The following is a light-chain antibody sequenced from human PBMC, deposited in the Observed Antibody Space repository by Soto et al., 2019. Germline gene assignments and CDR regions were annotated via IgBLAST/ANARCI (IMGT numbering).Light chain of an antibody. V-gene: IGKV1-5*03. Sequence: DIQMTQSPSTLSASVGDRVTITCRASQSSSSWVAWYQQKPGNGPKLLIYKASHLEIGVPSRFSGSGAGTEFTLTISRLQPGDFAVYYCQQYGSSRTFGQGTNVDIK. CDR2: KAS. J-gene: IGKJ1*01. CDR3: QQYGSSRT. CDR1: QSSSSW.